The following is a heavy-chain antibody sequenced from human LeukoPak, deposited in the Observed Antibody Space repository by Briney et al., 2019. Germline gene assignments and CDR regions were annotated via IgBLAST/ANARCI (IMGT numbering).Heavy chain of an antibody. V-gene: IGHV4-30-2*01. CDR3: ARENRWFDP. CDR1: GVSISSGGYS. Sequence: RPSETLSLTCAVSGVSISSGGYSWSWIRQPPGKGLEWIGYIYHSGSTYYNSSLKSRVTISVDRSKNQFSLKLSSVTAADTAVYYCARENRWFDPWGQGTLVTVSS. J-gene: IGHJ5*02. CDR2: IYHSGST.